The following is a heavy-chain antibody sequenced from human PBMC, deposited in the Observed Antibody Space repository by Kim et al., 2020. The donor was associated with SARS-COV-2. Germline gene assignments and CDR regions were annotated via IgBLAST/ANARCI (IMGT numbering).Heavy chain of an antibody. J-gene: IGHJ6*02. CDR1: GFTFSSYW. CDR3: ARDLFDSSSSESHYYYYYGMDV. D-gene: IGHD6-6*01. CDR2: IKQDGSEK. V-gene: IGHV3-7*03. Sequence: GGSLRLSCAASGFTFSSYWMSWVRQAPGKGLEWVANIKQDGSEKYYVDSVKGRFTISRDNAKNSLYLQMNSLRDEDTAVYYCARDLFDSSSSESHYYYYYGMDVWGQGTTVTVSS.